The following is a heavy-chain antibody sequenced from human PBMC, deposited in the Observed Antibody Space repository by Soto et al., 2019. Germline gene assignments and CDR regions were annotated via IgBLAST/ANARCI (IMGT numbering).Heavy chain of an antibody. CDR3: ASDPCGMLRDCSSKSLDC. CDR2: ISGSNGKT. Sequence: QVQLVQSGPEVKKPGASVEVSCKASGYTFTTYGIAWVRQAPGQGLEWMGWISGSNGKTHFSQKFQGRVTMTTDTCTSTANLDLRSLISDDTAVYYCASDPCGMLRDCSSKSLDCRGQGTRVTVSS. J-gene: IGHJ4*02. D-gene: IGHD2-2*01. V-gene: IGHV1-18*01. CDR1: GYTFTTYG.